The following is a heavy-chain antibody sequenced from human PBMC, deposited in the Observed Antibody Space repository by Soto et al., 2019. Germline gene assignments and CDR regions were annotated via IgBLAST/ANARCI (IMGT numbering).Heavy chain of an antibody. Sequence: EVQLVESGGGLVQPGGSLRLSCAASGFTFSSYDMHWVRQTTGKGLEWVSVIGTSGVTYYAGSVKGRFTISRENTKNSLYLQMNSRPAGDTAVYYCVREGLVPLDAFDMWGQGTMVTVSS. CDR1: GFTFSSYD. D-gene: IGHD6-6*01. V-gene: IGHV3-13*01. CDR3: VREGLVPLDAFDM. CDR2: IGTSGVT. J-gene: IGHJ3*02.